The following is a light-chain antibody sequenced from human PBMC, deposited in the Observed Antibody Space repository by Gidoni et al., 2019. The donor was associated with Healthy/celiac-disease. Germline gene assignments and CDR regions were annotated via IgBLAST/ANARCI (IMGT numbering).Light chain of an antibody. CDR1: QSVSSY. CDR3: QQRSNWPPIT. V-gene: IGKV3-11*01. CDR2: DAS. Sequence: EIVLTQSPDTLSLSPGERATLSCRASQSVSSYLAWYHQKPGQAPRLLIYDASNRATGIPARFSGSGSGTDFTLTISSLEPEDFAVYYCQQRSNWPPITFXXXTRLEIK. J-gene: IGKJ5*01.